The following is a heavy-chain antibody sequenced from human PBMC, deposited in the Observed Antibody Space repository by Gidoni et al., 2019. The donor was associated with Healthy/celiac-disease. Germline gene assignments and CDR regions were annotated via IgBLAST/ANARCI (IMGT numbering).Heavy chain of an antibody. CDR1: GFPFSSYW. V-gene: IGHV3-74*01. Sequence: EVQLVESGGGLVQPGGYLRLSCAASGFPFSSYWMHWVRQAPGKGLVWVSRINSEGSSTSYADSVKGRFTISRDNAKNTLYLQRNSLRAEDTSVYYCARDPLGYYYDSSGYYYGGYWGQGTLVTVAS. CDR3: ARDPLGYYYDSSGYYYGGY. D-gene: IGHD3-22*01. J-gene: IGHJ4*02. CDR2: INSEGSST.